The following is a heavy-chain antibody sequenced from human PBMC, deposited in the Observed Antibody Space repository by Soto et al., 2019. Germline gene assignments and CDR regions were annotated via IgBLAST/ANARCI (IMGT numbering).Heavy chain of an antibody. CDR3: AREGGYCSGGSCYRRGAFDI. J-gene: IGHJ3*02. CDR2: IYYSGST. V-gene: IGHV4-39*07. D-gene: IGHD2-15*01. Sequence: SETLSLTCTVSGGSISSSSYYWGWIRQPPGKGLEWIGSIYYSGSTYYNPSLKSRVTISVDTSKNQFSLKLSSVTAADTAVYYCAREGGYCSGGSCYRRGAFDIWGQGTMVTVSS. CDR1: GGSISSSSYY.